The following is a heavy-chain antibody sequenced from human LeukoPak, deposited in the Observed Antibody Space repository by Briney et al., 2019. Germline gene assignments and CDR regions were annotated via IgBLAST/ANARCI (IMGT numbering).Heavy chain of an antibody. CDR2: IIAYNGNT. D-gene: IGHD3-22*01. V-gene: IGHV1-18*01. CDR3: ARDAPHPYYYDSSGYYREDAFDI. Sequence: ASVTVSCKASGYTFTSYDISWVRQAPGQGLEWMGWIIAYNGNTNYAQKLQGRVTMTTDTSTSTAYMELRSLRSDDTAVYYCARDAPHPYYYDSSGYYREDAFDIWGQGTMVTVSS. CDR1: GYTFTSYD. J-gene: IGHJ3*02.